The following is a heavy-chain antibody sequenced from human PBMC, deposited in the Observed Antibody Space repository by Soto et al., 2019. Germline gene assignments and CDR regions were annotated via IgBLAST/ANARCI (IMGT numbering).Heavy chain of an antibody. Sequence: ASVKVSCKASGGTFSSYAISWVRQAPGQGLEWMGGIIPIFGTANYAQKFQGRVPITADESTSTAYMELSSLRSEDTAVYYCAREDEIAAAGTTDYYYYGMDVWGQGTTVTVSS. CDR2: IIPIFGTA. V-gene: IGHV1-69*13. J-gene: IGHJ6*02. D-gene: IGHD6-13*01. CDR1: GGTFSSYA. CDR3: AREDEIAAAGTTDYYYYGMDV.